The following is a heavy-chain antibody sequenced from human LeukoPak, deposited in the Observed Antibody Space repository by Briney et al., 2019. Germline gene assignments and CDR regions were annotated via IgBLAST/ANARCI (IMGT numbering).Heavy chain of an antibody. D-gene: IGHD3-22*01. CDR2: MNPNSGDT. Sequence: ASVTVSCKASGYTFTTYDITWVRQATGQGLEWMGWMNPNSGDTAYAQKFQGRVAMTRDTSIGTAYMELSSLRSEDTAVYYCARGLGDYYDTSGYYYAVPAHWGQGTLVTVSS. J-gene: IGHJ4*02. CDR1: GYTFTTYD. CDR3: ARGLGDYYDTSGYYYAVPAH. V-gene: IGHV1-8*01.